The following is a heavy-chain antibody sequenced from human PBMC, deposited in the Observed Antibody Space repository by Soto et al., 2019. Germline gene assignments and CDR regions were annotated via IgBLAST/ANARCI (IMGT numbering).Heavy chain of an antibody. CDR2: ISYDGNNK. CDR3: ARDGPHITIFGYGDY. V-gene: IGHV3-30-3*01. CDR1: GLTFVSKV. D-gene: IGHD3-3*01. Sequence: GGSLKPSFAPSGLTFVSKVLHWFPQAPGKGLDCVAHISYDGNNKYYADFVKGRFTISRDNFKNTLYLQMSSLRTDDTAVYYCARDGPHITIFGYGDYWGQGNLVTVSS. J-gene: IGHJ4*02.